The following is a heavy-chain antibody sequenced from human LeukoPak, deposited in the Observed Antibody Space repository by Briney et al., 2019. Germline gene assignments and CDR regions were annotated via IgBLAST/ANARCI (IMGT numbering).Heavy chain of an antibody. CDR3: VRDSSGSGYSYGRPYYYYMDV. J-gene: IGHJ6*03. Sequence: GGSLRLSCAASGFTFSNYNMNWVRQAPGKGLEWVSYISSSSGTIYYADSVKGRFTISRDNAKNSLYLQMNSLRAEDTAVYYCVRDSSGSGYSYGRPYYYYMDVWGKGTTVTVSS. CDR2: ISSSSGTI. V-gene: IGHV3-48*01. CDR1: GFTFSNYN. D-gene: IGHD5-18*01.